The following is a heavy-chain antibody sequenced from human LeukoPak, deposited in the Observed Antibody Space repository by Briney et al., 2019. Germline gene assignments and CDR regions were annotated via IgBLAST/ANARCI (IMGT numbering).Heavy chain of an antibody. Sequence: GASVKVSCKVSGYTLTELSMYWVRQAPGKGLEWMGGFDPEDGETIYAQKFQGRVTMTEDTSTDTAYMELSSLRSEDMAVYYCARGAKFRSYGSGTYYTSLPFDPWGQGTLVTVSS. J-gene: IGHJ5*02. V-gene: IGHV1-24*01. CDR2: FDPEDGET. D-gene: IGHD3-10*01. CDR3: ARGAKFRSYGSGTYYTSLPFDP. CDR1: GYTLTELS.